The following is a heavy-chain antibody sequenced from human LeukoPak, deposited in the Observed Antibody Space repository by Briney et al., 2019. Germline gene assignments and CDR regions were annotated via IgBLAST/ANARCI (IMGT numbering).Heavy chain of an antibody. CDR2: IYSGGST. CDR1: GFTVSSNY. V-gene: IGHV3-66*01. D-gene: IGHD3-10*01. J-gene: IGHJ6*02. Sequence: GGSLRLSCAASGFTVSSNYMSWVRQAPGKGLEWVSVIYSGGSTYYADSVKGRFTISRDNSKNTPYLQMNSLRAEDTAVYYCARDVRIVTMVRGVIIPAFYYGMDVWGQGTTVTVSS. CDR3: ARDVRIVTMVRGVIIPAFYYGMDV.